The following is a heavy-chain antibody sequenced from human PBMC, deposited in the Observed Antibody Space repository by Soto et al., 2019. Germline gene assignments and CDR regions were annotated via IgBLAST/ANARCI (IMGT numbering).Heavy chain of an antibody. J-gene: IGHJ4*02. V-gene: IGHV1-18*01. CDR3: AREMVRGVGSDY. Sequence: QVQLVQSGAEVKKPGASVKVSCKASGYTFTSYGIRWVRQAPGQGLEWMGWISTYNGNTKYAQKLQGRVTMTTDTSTSTADLELRSLRSDDTAVFYCAREMVRGVGSDYLGQGTLVTVSS. D-gene: IGHD3-10*01. CDR2: ISTYNGNT. CDR1: GYTFTSYG.